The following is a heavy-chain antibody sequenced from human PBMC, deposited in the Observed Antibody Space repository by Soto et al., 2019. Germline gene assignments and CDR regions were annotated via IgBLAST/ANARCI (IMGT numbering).Heavy chain of an antibody. V-gene: IGHV3-30*18. Sequence: QVQLVESGGGVVQPGRSLRLSCAASGFTISTYAIHWVRQAPGKGLEWVAVISHDGSNDFYADSVKGRFTISRDNSRNTLFMQMNSLRRADTAVYAWAKEVVRADFPSFAYFDLWGHGTLVTVSS. D-gene: IGHD6-6*01. CDR3: AKEVVRADFPSFAYFDL. J-gene: IGHJ2*01. CDR2: ISHDGSND. CDR1: GFTISTYA.